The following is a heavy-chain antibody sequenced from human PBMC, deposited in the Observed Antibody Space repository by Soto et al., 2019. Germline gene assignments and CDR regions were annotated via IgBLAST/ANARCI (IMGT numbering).Heavy chain of an antibody. V-gene: IGHV1-18*01. Sequence: QVQLVQSGAEVKKPGASVKVSREASGYTFTSYAISWVRQAPGQGREWMGWISAYNGNTNYAQKLQGTVTTTTDTCPSTDYMELSRQRSNDPELYYRARDIIPLHIWRQGTMVNVSS. CDR3: ARDIIPLHI. CDR1: GYTFTSYA. D-gene: IGHD2-21*01. CDR2: ISAYNGNT. J-gene: IGHJ3*02.